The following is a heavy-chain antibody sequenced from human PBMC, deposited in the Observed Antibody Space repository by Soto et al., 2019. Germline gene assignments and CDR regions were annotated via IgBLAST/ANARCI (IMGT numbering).Heavy chain of an antibody. D-gene: IGHD2-2*01. V-gene: IGHV4-61*01. Sequence: SETLSLTCSVSGDSITNGTYFWSWIRQPPGQGLACIGYIYYSGSTDYNPSLKSRVTISLDTSKNQFSLRLSAVTAADTAVYYCARDPGTVVEPADMRYYYYGVDVWGQGTTVTSP. J-gene: IGHJ6*02. CDR2: IYYSGST. CDR1: GDSITNGTYF. CDR3: ARDPGTVVEPADMRYYYYGVDV.